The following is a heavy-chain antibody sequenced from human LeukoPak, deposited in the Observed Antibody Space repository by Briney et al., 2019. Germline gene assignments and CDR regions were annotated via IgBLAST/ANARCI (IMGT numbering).Heavy chain of an antibody. CDR3: ASQLWLDY. CDR1: GFTVSSNY. D-gene: IGHD3-10*01. Sequence: GGSLRLSCAVSGFTVSSNYMSWVRQAPGKGLEWVSVIYSGGSLYYADSVKGRFTISRDNSKNTLYLQMNSLRAEDTAVYYCASQLWLDYWGQGTLVTVSS. J-gene: IGHJ4*02. V-gene: IGHV3-66*01. CDR2: IYSGGSL.